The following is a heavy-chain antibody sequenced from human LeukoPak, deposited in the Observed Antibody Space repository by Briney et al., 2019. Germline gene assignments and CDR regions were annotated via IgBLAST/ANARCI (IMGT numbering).Heavy chain of an antibody. J-gene: IGHJ4*02. CDR3: ASSPDHQWQVLLYFDY. V-gene: IGHV3-7*01. CDR2: MKEDGTEK. D-gene: IGHD6-19*01. Sequence: PGGSLRLSCVASGFNIRNHWMSWVRQTPGKGLEWVATMKEDGTEKDYVDAVKGRFTISRDNAMNSVYLQMSRLRAEDTAVYYRASSPDHQWQVLLYFDYWGQGALVSVSS. CDR1: GFNIRNHW.